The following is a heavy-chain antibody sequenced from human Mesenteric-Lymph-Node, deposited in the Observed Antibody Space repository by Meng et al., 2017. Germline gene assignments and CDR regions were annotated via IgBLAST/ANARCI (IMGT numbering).Heavy chain of an antibody. CDR2: ISYDESNQ. Sequence: GESLKISCAASGFTFSSYAMSWVRQAPGKGLEWVAFISYDESNQYYADSVKGRFTISRDNSKYRLYLQMNNLRGDDTAVYYCARDAASNYYYYHYYGMDVWGQGTTVTVSS. J-gene: IGHJ6*02. V-gene: IGHV3-30*13. CDR1: GFTFSSYA. D-gene: IGHD4-11*01. CDR3: ARDAASNYYYYHYYGMDV.